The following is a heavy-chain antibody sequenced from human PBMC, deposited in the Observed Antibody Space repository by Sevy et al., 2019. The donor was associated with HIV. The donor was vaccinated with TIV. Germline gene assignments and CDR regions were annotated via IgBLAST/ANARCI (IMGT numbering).Heavy chain of an antibody. V-gene: IGHV3-30*02. CDR1: IFTFNIYG. CDR2: MRKDGLTT. CDR3: ARDHEKDGDLGDYYYYAMDV. D-gene: IGHD4-17*01. J-gene: IGHJ6*02. Sequence: GGSLRLSCAASIFTFNIYGMQWVRQAPGKGLEWVAYMRKDGLTTYYADSVKGRFTISRDNAKNSLYLQMNSLRAEDTALYYCARDHEKDGDLGDYYYYAMDVWGQGTTVTVSS.